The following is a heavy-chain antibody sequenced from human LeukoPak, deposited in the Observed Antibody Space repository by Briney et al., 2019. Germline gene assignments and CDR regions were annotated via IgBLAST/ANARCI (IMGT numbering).Heavy chain of an antibody. V-gene: IGHV1-3*01. CDR2: INAGNGNT. D-gene: IGHD3-10*01. J-gene: IGHJ4*02. Sequence: ASVKVSCKASGYTFTTYAMHCVRQAPGQRLEWMGWINAGNGNTKYSQKFQGRVTITRDTSASTAYMELSSLRSEDTAVYYCARGEVVRGVTYFDYWGQGTLVTVSS. CDR3: ARGEVVRGVTYFDY. CDR1: GYTFTTYA.